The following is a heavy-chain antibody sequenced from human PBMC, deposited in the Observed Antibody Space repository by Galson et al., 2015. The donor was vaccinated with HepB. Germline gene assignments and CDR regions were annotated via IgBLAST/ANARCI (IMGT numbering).Heavy chain of an antibody. CDR1: GFTFSSYV. CDR2: ISNGGST. J-gene: IGHJ4*02. Sequence: SLRLSCAASGFTFSSYVMSWVRQAPGKGLEWVSTISNGGSTYYADSVKGRFTISRDNSKNTLYLQMNSLRAEDTAVYYCAKRYHLLYEYYFDYWGQGTPVTVSS. V-gene: IGHV3-23*01. CDR3: AKRYHLLYEYYFDY. D-gene: IGHD2-2*02.